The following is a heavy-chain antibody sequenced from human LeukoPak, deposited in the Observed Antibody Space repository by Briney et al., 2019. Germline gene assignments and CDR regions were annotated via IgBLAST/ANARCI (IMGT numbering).Heavy chain of an antibody. V-gene: IGHV3-66*02. CDR3: AREPSGTYWLDY. CDR2: IYSAGST. D-gene: IGHD1-26*01. J-gene: IGHJ4*02. Sequence: GVSLGLSCAASGFTVSSNYMSWVRQAPGKGLEWVSVIYSAGSTYYADSVKGRFTISRDNSKNTLYLQMNSRRAEDTAVYYCAREPSGTYWLDYCGQGTLVTVSS. CDR1: GFTVSSNY.